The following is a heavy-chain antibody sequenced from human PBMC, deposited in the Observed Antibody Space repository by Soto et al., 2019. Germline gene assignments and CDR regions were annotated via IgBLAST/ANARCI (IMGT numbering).Heavy chain of an antibody. V-gene: IGHV3-74*01. Sequence: EVQLVESGGGLVQPGGSLRLSCAASGITINGYWMNWVRQAPGKGLVWVSRSKSDGSVTSYADSVKGRFTISRDNAKNTLYLQMNSLRAEDTAVYYCARSDWFAPWGQGTLVTVSS. CDR1: GITINGYW. J-gene: IGHJ5*02. CDR3: ARSDWFAP. CDR2: SKSDGSVT.